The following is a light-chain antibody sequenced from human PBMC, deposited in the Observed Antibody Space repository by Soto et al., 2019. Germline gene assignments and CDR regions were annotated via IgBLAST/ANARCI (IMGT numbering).Light chain of an antibody. CDR3: QQSYSTPIR. V-gene: IGKV1-39*01. CDR2: TAS. CDR1: QSISSH. J-gene: IGKJ5*01. Sequence: DIRMTQSPSSLSASVGDTVTITCRASQSISSHLNWYQQKPGKAPNLLMYTASNLQSGVPSRFSGSGSGTDFTLTISSLQPEDFATYYCQQSYSTPIRFCQGTRLEIK.